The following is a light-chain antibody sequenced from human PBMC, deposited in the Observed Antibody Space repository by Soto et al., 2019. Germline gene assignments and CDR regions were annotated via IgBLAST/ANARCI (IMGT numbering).Light chain of an antibody. CDR3: CSYAGSYTWV. CDR1: SSDVGGYNY. CDR2: DVS. V-gene: IGLV2-11*01. J-gene: IGLJ3*02. Sequence: QSALTQPRSVSGSPGQSVTISCTGTSSDVGGYNYVSWYQLHPGTAPKLMIYDVSKRPSGVPDRFSGSKSGNTASLTISGLQAEDEADYYCCSYAGSYTWVFGGGTKLTV.